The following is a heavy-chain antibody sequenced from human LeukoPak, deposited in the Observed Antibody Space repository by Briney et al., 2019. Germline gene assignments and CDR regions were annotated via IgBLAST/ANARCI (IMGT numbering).Heavy chain of an antibody. J-gene: IGHJ6*03. V-gene: IGHV1-69*01. Sequence: SVKVPCKAFGDSFSPYAFSWVRQARGHGLEWMGGIIPIFGTVNYSQKFQDRITITADESTRTVYMELTSLTSGDTALYYCAKSRPGGGLYYHYLDVWGKGTAVIVSS. CDR2: IIPIFGTV. CDR3: AKSRPGGGLYYHYLDV. CDR1: GDSFSPYA. D-gene: IGHD2-15*01.